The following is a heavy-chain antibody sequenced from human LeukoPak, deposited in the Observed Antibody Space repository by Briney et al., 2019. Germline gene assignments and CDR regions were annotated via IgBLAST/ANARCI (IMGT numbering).Heavy chain of an antibody. CDR1: GFTFSKYG. CDR2: ISADGGST. V-gene: IGHV3-23*01. Sequence: GGSLRLSCVVSGFTFSKYGMSWVRQAPGKGLECVSTISADGGSTYYPDSVKGRFTISRDNSKNTLYLQMNNLRAEDTALYYCAKSPSLQAFDVWGQGTMVSVSS. J-gene: IGHJ3*01. CDR3: AKSPSLQAFDV.